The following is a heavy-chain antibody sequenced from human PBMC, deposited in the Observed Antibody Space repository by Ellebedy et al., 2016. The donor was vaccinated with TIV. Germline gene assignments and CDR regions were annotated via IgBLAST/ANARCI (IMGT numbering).Heavy chain of an antibody. CDR2: IYQDGRVQ. V-gene: IGHV3-7*01. CDR1: GFSFRSYW. CDR3: ARRGSYGDYAVQVNSWFDR. D-gene: IGHD4-17*01. J-gene: IGHJ5*02. Sequence: GGSLRLSCAASGFSFRSYWMSWVRQAPGKGLEWVANIYQDGRVQYYLDSVKGRFSISRDNAINSLFLQMNSLRAGDTAVYYCARRGSYGDYAVQVNSWFDRWGRGTLVTVSS.